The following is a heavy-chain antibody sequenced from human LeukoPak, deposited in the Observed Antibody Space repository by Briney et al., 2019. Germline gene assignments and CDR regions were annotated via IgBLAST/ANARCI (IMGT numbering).Heavy chain of an antibody. CDR2: IGSDGTKK. V-gene: IGHV3-30*04. CDR1: GFIFSDHA. D-gene: IGHD5/OR15-5a*01. CDR3: ARQMTSTRLFDS. Sequence: PGGSLRLSCVASGFIFSDHALHWVRQSPDKGLEWVALIGSDGTKKYYADSVQGRFTVSRENSKNTLSLQMNTVRADDTAVYFCARQMTSTRLFDSWGQGTLVTVSS. J-gene: IGHJ4*02.